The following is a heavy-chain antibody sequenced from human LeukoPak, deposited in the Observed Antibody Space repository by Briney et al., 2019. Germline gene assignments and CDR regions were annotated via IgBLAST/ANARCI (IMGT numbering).Heavy chain of an antibody. CDR1: GFTFSNYW. Sequence: GGSLRLSCATSGFTFSNYWMHWVRQAPGKGLVWVSRINGDGSTTNYADSVKGRFTISRDNAKTMLYLQMSILRVEDTALYYCARDFGAPAPWGQGTLVTVSS. D-gene: IGHD3-3*01. V-gene: IGHV3-74*01. J-gene: IGHJ5*02. CDR3: ARDFGAPAP. CDR2: INGDGSTT.